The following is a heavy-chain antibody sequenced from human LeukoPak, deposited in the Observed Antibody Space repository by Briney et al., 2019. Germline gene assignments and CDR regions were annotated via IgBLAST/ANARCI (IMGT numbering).Heavy chain of an antibody. CDR3: ARGLLFSWFDP. CDR2: IYYSGST. Sequence: SETLSLTCTVSGGSISSGGYCWSWIRQHPGKGLEWIGYIYYSGSTYYNPSLKSRVTISVDTSKNQFSLKLSSVTAADTAVYYCARGLLFSWFDPWGQGTLVTVSS. D-gene: IGHD2-21*02. J-gene: IGHJ5*02. CDR1: GGSISSGGYC. V-gene: IGHV4-31*03.